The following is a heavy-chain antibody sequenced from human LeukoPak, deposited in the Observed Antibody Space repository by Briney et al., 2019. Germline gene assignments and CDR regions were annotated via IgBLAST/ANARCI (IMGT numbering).Heavy chain of an antibody. Sequence: GGSLRLSCAASGFIFSDYWMNWVRQVPGKGLEWVANINEVGTKEDYVDSVRGRFTISRDNTKNTLYLQMNSLRAEDTALYYCATRESSMARTSWGQGTLVTVSS. CDR3: ATRESSMARTS. D-gene: IGHD3-10*01. J-gene: IGHJ5*02. CDR1: GFIFSDYW. V-gene: IGHV3-7*01. CDR2: INEVGTKE.